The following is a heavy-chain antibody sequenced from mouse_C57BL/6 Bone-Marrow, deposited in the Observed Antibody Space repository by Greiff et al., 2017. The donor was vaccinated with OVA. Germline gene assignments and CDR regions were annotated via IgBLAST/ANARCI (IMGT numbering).Heavy chain of an antibody. D-gene: IGHD2-4*01. Sequence: VQLQQSGPGLVQPSQSLSITCTVSGFSLTSYGVHWVRQSPGKGLEWLGVIWSGGSTDYNAAFISRLSISKDNSKSQVFFKMNSLQADDTAIYYCASYDYSWFAYWGQGTLVTVSA. CDR3: ASYDYSWFAY. CDR1: GFSLTSYG. V-gene: IGHV2-2*01. CDR2: IWSGGST. J-gene: IGHJ3*01.